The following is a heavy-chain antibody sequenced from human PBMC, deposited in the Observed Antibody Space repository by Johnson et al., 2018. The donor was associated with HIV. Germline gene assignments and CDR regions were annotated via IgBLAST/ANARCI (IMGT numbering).Heavy chain of an antibody. CDR2: IWYDGHFT. CDR3: ARNGLIPAAKGVAFDI. CDR1: GFSFSAYA. V-gene: IGHV3-33*01. D-gene: IGHD2-2*01. Sequence: VQLVESGGGVVRPGRSLRLSCVASGFSFSAYAIHWVRQAPGQGLEWVAVIWYDGHFTYYGESVKGRFTISRDNSKNTLYLQMNSLRAEDTAVYYCARNGLIPAAKGVAFDIWGQGTTVTVSS. J-gene: IGHJ3*02.